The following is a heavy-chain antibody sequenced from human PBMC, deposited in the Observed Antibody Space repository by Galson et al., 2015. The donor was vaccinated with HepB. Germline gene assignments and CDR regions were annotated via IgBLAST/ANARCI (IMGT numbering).Heavy chain of an antibody. D-gene: IGHD4-17*01. Sequence: SLRLSCAASEFAVSNNYMSWVRQAPGKGLEWVSAISGSGGSTYYADSVKGRFTISRDNSKNTLYLQMNSLRAEDTAVYYCAKGDTVTPAYYGMDVWGQGTTVTVSS. CDR1: EFAVSNNY. V-gene: IGHV3-23*01. CDR2: ISGSGGST. J-gene: IGHJ6*02. CDR3: AKGDTVTPAYYGMDV.